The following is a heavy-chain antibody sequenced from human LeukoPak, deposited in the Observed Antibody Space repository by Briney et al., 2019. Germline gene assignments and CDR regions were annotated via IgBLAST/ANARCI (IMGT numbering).Heavy chain of an antibody. CDR3: ARAITGNRYYYGVDV. J-gene: IGHJ6*02. CDR2: IWYDGSNK. CDR1: GFTFSSYG. Sequence: GGSLRLSCAASGFTFSSYGMHWVRQAPGKGLEWVAVIWYDGSNKYYADSVKGRFTISRDNSKNTLYLQMNSLRAEDTAVYYCARAITGNRYYYGVDVWGQGTTVTVSS. D-gene: IGHD1-20*01. V-gene: IGHV3-33*01.